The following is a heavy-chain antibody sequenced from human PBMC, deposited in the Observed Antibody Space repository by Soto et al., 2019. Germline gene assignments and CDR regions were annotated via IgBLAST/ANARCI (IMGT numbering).Heavy chain of an antibody. D-gene: IGHD3-3*01. CDR2: INPNSGRT. V-gene: IGHV1-2*02. CDR3: ARGLRFLEWLLGNFGMDV. CDR1: GYTFTGYY. Sequence: QVQLVQSGAEVKKPGASVKVSCKASGYTFTGYYMHWVRQAPGQGLEWMGWINPNSGRTNYAQKFQGRVTMTRDTSISTAYMELSRLRSDDTAVYYCARGLRFLEWLLGNFGMDVWGQGTTVTVSS. J-gene: IGHJ6*02.